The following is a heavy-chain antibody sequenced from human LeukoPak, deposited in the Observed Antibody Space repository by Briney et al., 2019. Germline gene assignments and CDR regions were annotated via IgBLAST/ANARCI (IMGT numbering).Heavy chain of an antibody. CDR2: INTNTGSP. CDR3: ARGGRYTYAQDAFDI. CDR1: GYTFTSYA. J-gene: IGHJ3*02. Sequence: ASVKVSCKASGYTFTSYAMNWVRQAPGQGLEWMGWINTNTGSPTFAQGFTGRFVFSLDTSVSTAYLQISSLKAEDTAVYYCARGGRYTYAQDAFDIWGQGTMVTVSS. D-gene: IGHD5-18*01. V-gene: IGHV7-4-1*02.